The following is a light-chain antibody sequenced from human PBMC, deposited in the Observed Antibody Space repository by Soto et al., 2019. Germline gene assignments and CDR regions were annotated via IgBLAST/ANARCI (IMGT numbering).Light chain of an antibody. J-gene: IGKJ1*01. Sequence: DIQMTQFPSTLSASVGDRVSITCRASQSVSTWLAWYQQKPEEAPKVLIYKASTLQSGVPSRFSGSGSGTDFTLTVSSLQPDDFATYYCQQYNTYPWTFGQGTKVEI. V-gene: IGKV1-5*03. CDR2: KAS. CDR3: QQYNTYPWT. CDR1: QSVSTW.